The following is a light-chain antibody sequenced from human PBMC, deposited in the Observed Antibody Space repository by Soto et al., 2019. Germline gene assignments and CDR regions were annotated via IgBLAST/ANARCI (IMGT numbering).Light chain of an antibody. CDR2: EVT. J-gene: IGLJ1*01. CDR3: SSYTSSSTPCV. Sequence: QSVLTQPASVSGSPGQSITISCTGTSSDIGGFNYVSWYRQHPGKAPKLMSYEVTNRPSGVSNRFSGSKSGNTASLTISGLQAEDEADYYCSSYTSSSTPCVFGTGTKVTVL. CDR1: SSDIGGFNY. V-gene: IGLV2-14*01.